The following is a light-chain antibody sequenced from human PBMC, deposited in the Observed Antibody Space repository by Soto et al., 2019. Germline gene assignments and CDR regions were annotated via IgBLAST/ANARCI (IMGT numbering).Light chain of an antibody. CDR3: QQTYITPHT. J-gene: IGKJ4*01. Sequence: DFQMTQSPATLSASVGCRVTITCRASQNIGSRLAWYQQKPGKAPRLLIYAAANLQSGVPSYFSGSGSGTDFTLTITSLQPDDSATYFCQQTYITPHTFGGGTKVDI. CDR1: QNIGSR. CDR2: AAA. V-gene: IGKV1-39*01.